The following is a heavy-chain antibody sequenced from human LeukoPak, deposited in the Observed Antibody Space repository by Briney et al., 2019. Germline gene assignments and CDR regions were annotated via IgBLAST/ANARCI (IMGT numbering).Heavy chain of an antibody. D-gene: IGHD3-3*01. Sequence: GGSLRLSCAASGFTFSDHYMDWFRQAPGKGLEWVGRSRNKANSYTTEYAASVKGRFSISRDDSKNSVYLQMNSLKAEDTAVYYCARVSPPGVSGYHYFDYWGQGTLVTVSS. CDR1: GFTFSDHY. CDR3: ARVSPPGVSGYHYFDY. J-gene: IGHJ4*02. V-gene: IGHV3-72*01. CDR2: SRNKANSYTT.